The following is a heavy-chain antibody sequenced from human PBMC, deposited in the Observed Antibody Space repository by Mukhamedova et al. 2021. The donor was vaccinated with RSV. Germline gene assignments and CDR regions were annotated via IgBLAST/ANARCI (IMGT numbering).Heavy chain of an antibody. Sequence: ANYAQKFQGRVTITADESTSTAYMELSSLRSEDTAVYYCATPRAYYYDSSGYLNWGQGTLVTVSS. V-gene: IGHV1-69*01. CDR3: ATPRAYYYDSSGYLN. D-gene: IGHD3-22*01. CDR2: A. J-gene: IGHJ4*02.